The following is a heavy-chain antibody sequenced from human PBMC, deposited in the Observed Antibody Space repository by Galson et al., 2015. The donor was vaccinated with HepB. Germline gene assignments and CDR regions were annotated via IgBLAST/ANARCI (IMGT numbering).Heavy chain of an antibody. CDR1: GFTFSSYG. D-gene: IGHD3-10*01. V-gene: IGHV3-33*06. CDR3: AKVRSLRGLITFDY. CDR2: IWYDGSNK. J-gene: IGHJ4*02. Sequence: SLRLSCAASGFTFSSYGMHWVRQAPGKGLEWVAVIWYDGSNKYYADSVKGRFTISRDNSKNTLYLQMNSLRAEDTAVYYCAKVRSLRGLITFDYWGQGTLLTV.